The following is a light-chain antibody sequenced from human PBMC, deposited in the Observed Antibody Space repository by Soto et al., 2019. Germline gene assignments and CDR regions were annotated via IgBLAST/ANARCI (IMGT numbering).Light chain of an antibody. CDR2: LVS. V-gene: IGLV2-14*01. Sequence: QSALTQPASVSGSPGQSITISCTGTRSDVGGGYNYVSWYQLHPGKAPKLMIYLVSNRPSGVSNRFSGSKSGNTASLTISGLQAEDEADYYCSSYRISNALVFGTGTKLTVL. CDR1: RSDVGGGYNY. J-gene: IGLJ1*01. CDR3: SSYRISNALV.